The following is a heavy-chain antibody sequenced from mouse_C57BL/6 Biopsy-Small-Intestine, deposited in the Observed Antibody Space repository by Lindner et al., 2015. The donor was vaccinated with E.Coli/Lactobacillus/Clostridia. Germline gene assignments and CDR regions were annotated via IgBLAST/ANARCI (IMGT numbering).Heavy chain of an antibody. CDR1: GYSITSAY. CDR3: ARCDSIYEVYFDY. D-gene: IGHD2-5*01. Sequence: VQLQESGPGLAKPSQTLSLTCSVTGYSITSAYWNWIRKFPGNKLEYMGYISYSGNTYYNPSLESRFSITRDTSKNQYYPQLNSVTTEDTAIYYCARCDSIYEVYFDYWGQGTTLTVSS. J-gene: IGHJ2*01. CDR2: ISYSGNT. V-gene: IGHV3-8*01.